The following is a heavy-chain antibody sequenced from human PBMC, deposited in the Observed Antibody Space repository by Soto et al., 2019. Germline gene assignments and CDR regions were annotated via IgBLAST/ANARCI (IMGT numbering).Heavy chain of an antibody. CDR3: AMVDVYVTPSPQDV. D-gene: IGHD3-16*01. CDR1: GYTFTRYG. V-gene: IGHV1-18*01. CDR2: ISTYNGNT. Sequence: QVQLVQSGAEVKNPGASVKVSCKASGYTFTRYGIGWARQAPGQGLEWMGWISTYNGNTNYAQNVQGRVTQATDTSTSIAYMELRSLRSNDTAIYYCAMVDVYVTPSPQDVWGQGTTVIVSS. J-gene: IGHJ6*02.